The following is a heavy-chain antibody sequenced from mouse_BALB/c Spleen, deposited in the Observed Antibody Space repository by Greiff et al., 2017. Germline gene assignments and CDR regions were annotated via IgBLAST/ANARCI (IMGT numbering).Heavy chain of an antibody. Sequence: LQESGAELVRPGTSVKVSCKASGYAFTNYLIEWVKQRPGQGLEWIGVINPGSGGTNYNEKFKGKATLTADKSSSTAYMQLSSLTSDDSAVYFCARGRIYYGNPYAMDYWGQGTSVTVSS. CDR2: INPGSGGT. CDR1: GYAFTNYL. J-gene: IGHJ4*01. D-gene: IGHD2-1*01. CDR3: ARGRIYYGNPYAMDY. V-gene: IGHV1-54*01.